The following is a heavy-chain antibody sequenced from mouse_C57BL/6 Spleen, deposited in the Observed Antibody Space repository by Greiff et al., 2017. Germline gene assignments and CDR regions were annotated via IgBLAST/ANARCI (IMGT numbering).Heavy chain of an antibody. D-gene: IGHD3-3*01. CDR2: IHPNSGST. J-gene: IGHJ3*01. Sequence: QVQLQQPGAELVKPGASVKLSCKASGYTFTSYWMHWVKQRPGQGLEWIGMIHPNSGSTNYNEKFKSKATLTVDKSSSTAYMQLSSLTSEDSAVYYCASTGTAFAYWGQGTLVTVSA. V-gene: IGHV1-64*01. CDR1: GYTFTSYW. CDR3: ASTGTAFAY.